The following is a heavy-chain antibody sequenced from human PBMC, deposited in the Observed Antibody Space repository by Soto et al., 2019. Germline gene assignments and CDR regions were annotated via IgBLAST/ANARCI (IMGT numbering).Heavy chain of an antibody. J-gene: IGHJ4*02. D-gene: IGHD3-10*01. CDR2: INPSGGST. CDR1: GYTFTSYY. Sequence: QVQLVQSGAEVKKPGASVKVSCKASGYTFTSYYMHWVRQAPGQGLEWMGIINPSGGSTSYAQKFQGRVTMTRDTSTSTVYMELSSLRSEDTAVYYCARTPKEAWFGELSLDYWGQGTLVTVSS. V-gene: IGHV1-46*01. CDR3: ARTPKEAWFGELSLDY.